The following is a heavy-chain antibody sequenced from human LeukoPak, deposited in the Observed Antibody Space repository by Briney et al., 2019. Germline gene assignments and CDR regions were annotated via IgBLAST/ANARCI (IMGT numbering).Heavy chain of an antibody. CDR2: ISGSGGST. J-gene: IGHJ4*02. Sequence: PGGSLRLSCAASGFTLSSYAMSWVRQAPGKGLEWVSAISGSGGSTYYADSVKGRFTISRDNSKNTLYLQMNSLRAEDTAVYYCANWTGFGTNVDTAMATDYWGQGTLVTVSS. CDR3: ANWTGFGTNVDTAMATDY. D-gene: IGHD5-18*01. CDR1: GFTLSSYA. V-gene: IGHV3-23*01.